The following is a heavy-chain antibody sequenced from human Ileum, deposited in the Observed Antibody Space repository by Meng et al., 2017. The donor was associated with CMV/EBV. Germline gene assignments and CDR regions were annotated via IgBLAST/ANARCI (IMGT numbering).Heavy chain of an antibody. CDR2: INPSGGST. D-gene: IGHD2-2*01. V-gene: IGHV1-46*01. CDR1: GYTFTSYY. Sequence: ASVKVSCKASGYTFTSYYMHWVRQAPGQGLEWMGIINPSGGSTSYAQKFQGRVTMTRDTSTSTVYMELSSLRSEDTAVYYCARDLASLGYCSSTSFYPPNRPMDVWGQGTTVTVSS. J-gene: IGHJ6*02. CDR3: ARDLASLGYCSSTSFYPPNRPMDV.